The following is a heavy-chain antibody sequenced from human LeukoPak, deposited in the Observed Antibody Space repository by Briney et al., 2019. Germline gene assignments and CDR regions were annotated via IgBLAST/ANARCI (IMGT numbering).Heavy chain of an antibody. D-gene: IGHD4-23*01. Sequence: ASVNVSCKASGYTFTSYGISWVRQAPGQGLEWMGWISAYNGNTNYAQKLQGRVTMTTDTSTSTAYMELRSLRSDDTAVYYCARFRGVVGDYGGWMTLGFDYWGQGTLVTVSS. CDR1: GYTFTSYG. CDR3: ARFRGVVGDYGGWMTLGFDY. CDR2: ISAYNGNT. J-gene: IGHJ4*02. V-gene: IGHV1-18*01.